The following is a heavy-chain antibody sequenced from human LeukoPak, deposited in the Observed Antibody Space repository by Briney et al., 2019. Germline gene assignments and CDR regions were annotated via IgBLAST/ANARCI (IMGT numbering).Heavy chain of an antibody. CDR3: ARLPIGPSSGGSSYYYYGMDV. V-gene: IGHV3-30*04. Sequence: PGGSLRLSCAASGFTFSSYAMHWVRQAPGKGLEWVAVISYDGSNKYYADSVKGRFTISRDNSKNTLYLQMNSLRAEDTAVYYCARLPIGPSSGGSSYYYYGMDVWGQGTTVTVSS. CDR1: GFTFSSYA. CDR2: ISYDGSNK. J-gene: IGHJ6*02. D-gene: IGHD2-15*01.